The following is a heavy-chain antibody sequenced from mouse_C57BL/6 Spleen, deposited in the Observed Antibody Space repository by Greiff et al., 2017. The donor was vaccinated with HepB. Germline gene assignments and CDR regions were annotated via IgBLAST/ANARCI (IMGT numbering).Heavy chain of an antibody. J-gene: IGHJ2*01. CDR2: IHPNSGST. CDR1: GYTFTSYW. V-gene: IGHV1-64*01. CDR3: ARLDYYGSSYSFDY. Sequence: QVQLQQPGAELVKPGASVKLSCKASGYTFTSYWMHWVKQRPGQGLEWIGMIHPNSGSTNYNEKFKSKATLTVDKSSSTAYMQLSSLTSEDSAVYYCARLDYYGSSYSFDYWGQGTTLTVSS. D-gene: IGHD1-1*01.